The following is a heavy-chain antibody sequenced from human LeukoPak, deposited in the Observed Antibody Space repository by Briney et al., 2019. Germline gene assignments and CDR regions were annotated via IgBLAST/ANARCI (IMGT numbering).Heavy chain of an antibody. J-gene: IGHJ4*02. Sequence: GGSLRLSCAASGFTFSSYGMHWVRQAPGKGLGWVAFIRYDGSNKYYADSVKGRFTISRDNSKNTLYLQMSSLRAEDTALYYCAKDNHYDSSGYYQVEYWGQGTLVTVSS. CDR1: GFTFSSYG. CDR3: AKDNHYDSSGYYQVEY. CDR2: IRYDGSNK. V-gene: IGHV3-30*02. D-gene: IGHD3-22*01.